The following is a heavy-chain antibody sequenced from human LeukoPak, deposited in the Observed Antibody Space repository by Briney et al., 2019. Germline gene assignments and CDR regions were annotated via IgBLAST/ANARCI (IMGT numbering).Heavy chain of an antibody. Sequence: QTGGSLRLSCAASGFTFSSYAMSWVRQAPGKGLEWVSAISGSGGSTYYADSVKGRFTISRDNSKNTLYLQMNSLRAEDTAVYYCAKDLLRYFDWLLSEGGAFDIWGQGTMVTVSS. D-gene: IGHD3-9*01. J-gene: IGHJ3*02. CDR1: GFTFSSYA. CDR2: ISGSGGST. CDR3: AKDLLRYFDWLLSEGGAFDI. V-gene: IGHV3-23*01.